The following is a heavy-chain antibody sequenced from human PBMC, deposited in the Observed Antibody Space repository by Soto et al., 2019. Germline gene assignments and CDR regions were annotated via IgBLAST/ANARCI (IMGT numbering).Heavy chain of an antibody. CDR2: ISTYSGNT. CDR1: GYSFTRFG. Sequence: QVQLLQSGAEVKKPGASVRVSCKASGYSFTRFGISWVRPAPGQGLEWVGRISTYSGNTKYAQKLKRRVTVSTDTATSTDYMELGRRRSDDTAVYYCAGDPPYSTSAQVLDYWGQGSLLTVTS. D-gene: IGHD6-6*01. CDR3: AGDPPYSTSAQVLDY. V-gene: IGHV1-18*01. J-gene: IGHJ4*02.